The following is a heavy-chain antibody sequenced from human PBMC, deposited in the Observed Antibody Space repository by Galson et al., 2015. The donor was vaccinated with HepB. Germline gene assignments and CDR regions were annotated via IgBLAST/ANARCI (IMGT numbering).Heavy chain of an antibody. CDR3: ARGSTVRSWPFSIDYYYYYYMDV. CDR1: GYTFTSYA. Sequence: SVKVSCKASGYTFTSYAMNWVRQAPGQGLEWMGWINTNTGNPTYAQGFTGRFVFSLDTSVSTAYLQISSLKAEDTAVYYCARGSTVRSWPFSIDYYYYYYMDVWGKGTTVTVSS. D-gene: IGHD4-11*01. CDR2: INTNTGNP. J-gene: IGHJ6*03. V-gene: IGHV7-4-1*02.